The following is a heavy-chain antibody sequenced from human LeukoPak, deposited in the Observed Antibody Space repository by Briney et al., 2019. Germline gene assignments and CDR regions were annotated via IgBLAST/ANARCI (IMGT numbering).Heavy chain of an antibody. CDR1: GFTFSSYW. CDR3: ARDRKQLVLRYYYYYYYMDV. V-gene: IGHV3-7*01. D-gene: IGHD6-13*01. CDR2: IKQDGSEK. Sequence: PGGSLRLSCAASGFTFSSYWMSWVRQAPGKGLEWVANIKQDGSEKYYVDSVKGRFTISRDNAKNSLYLQMNSLRAEDTAVYYCARDRKQLVLRYYYYYYYMDVWGKGTTVTVSS. J-gene: IGHJ6*03.